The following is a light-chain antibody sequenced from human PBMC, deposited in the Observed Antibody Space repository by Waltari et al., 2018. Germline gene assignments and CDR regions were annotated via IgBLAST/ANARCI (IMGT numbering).Light chain of an antibody. CDR3: QQSNSVPYT. J-gene: IGKJ2*01. CDR1: QNINSW. V-gene: IGKV1-5*03. CDR2: KAS. Sequence: DIQMTQSPSTLSASVGDRVTITCRASQNINSWLAWYQQKPGKAPKLLIYKASSLESGVPSRFSGSGSGTEFTLTITSLQPDDFVTYYCQQSNSVPYTFGQGTNLEIK.